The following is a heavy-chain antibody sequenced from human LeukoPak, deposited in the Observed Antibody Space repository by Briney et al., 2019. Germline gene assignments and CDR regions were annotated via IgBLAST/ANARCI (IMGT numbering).Heavy chain of an antibody. CDR3: AIDIERYSSPLNWFDP. V-gene: IGHV4-4*07. D-gene: IGHD6-13*01. J-gene: IGHJ5*02. CDR1: GGSISSYY. Sequence: SETLSLTCTVSGGSISSYYWSWIRQPAGKGLEWIGRIYTSGSTNYNPSLKSRVTMSVDTSKNQFSLKLSSVTAADTAVYYCAIDIERYSSPLNWFDPWGQGTLATVSS. CDR2: IYTSGST.